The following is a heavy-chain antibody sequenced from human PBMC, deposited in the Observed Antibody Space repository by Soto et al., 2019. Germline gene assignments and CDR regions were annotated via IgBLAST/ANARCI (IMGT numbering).Heavy chain of an antibody. CDR2: IYYSGLT. D-gene: IGHD6-13*01. J-gene: IGHJ6*02. V-gene: IGHV4-39*01. CDR3: ARLPAEATVAAGGIDV. CDR1: GGSIRSSIHD. Sequence: SETLSLTCSVSGGSIRSSIHDWGWIRQPPGKGLEWIGSIYYSGLTHYTPSVKSRVTISADTSKNQFSLKLNSVTAADTAVYYCARLPAEATVAAGGIDVWGQGTTVTVSS.